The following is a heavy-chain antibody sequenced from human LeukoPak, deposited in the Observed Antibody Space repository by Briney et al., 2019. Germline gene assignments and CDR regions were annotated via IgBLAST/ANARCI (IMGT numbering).Heavy chain of an antibody. J-gene: IGHJ6*02. V-gene: IGHV3-30-3*01. CDR2: ISYDGSNK. CDR3: ARDPGSGYFL. D-gene: IGHD3-3*01. CDR1: GFTFSSYA. Sequence: QPGGSLRLSCAASGFTFSSYAMHRVRQAPGKGLEWVAVISYDGSNKYYADSVKGRFTISRDNSKNTLYLQMNSLRAEDTAVYYCARDPGSGYFLWGQGTTVTVSS.